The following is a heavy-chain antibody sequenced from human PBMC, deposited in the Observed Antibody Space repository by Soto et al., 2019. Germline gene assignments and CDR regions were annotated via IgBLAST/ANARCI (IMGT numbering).Heavy chain of an antibody. Sequence: GGSLRLSCAASGFTVSSNYMSWVRQAPGKGLEWVSVIYSGGSTYYADSVKGRFTISRDNSKNTLYLQMNSLRAEDTAVYYCAREFRGYCSGGSCLEYYGMDVWGQGTTVTVSS. CDR2: IYSGGST. D-gene: IGHD2-15*01. CDR3: AREFRGYCSGGSCLEYYGMDV. CDR1: GFTVSSNY. J-gene: IGHJ6*02. V-gene: IGHV3-53*01.